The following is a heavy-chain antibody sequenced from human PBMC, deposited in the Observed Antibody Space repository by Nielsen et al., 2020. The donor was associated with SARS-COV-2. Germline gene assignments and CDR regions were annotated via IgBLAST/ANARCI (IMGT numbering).Heavy chain of an antibody. CDR3: ARDRRRWLQCDAFDI. Sequence: GESLKISCAASGFTFSSYAMSWVRQAPGKGLEWVSAISGSGGSTYYADSVKGRFTISRDNSKNTLYLQMNSLRAEDTAVYYCARDRRRWLQCDAFDIWGQGTMVTVSS. D-gene: IGHD5-24*01. J-gene: IGHJ3*02. CDR1: GFTFSSYA. CDR2: ISGSGGST. V-gene: IGHV3-23*01.